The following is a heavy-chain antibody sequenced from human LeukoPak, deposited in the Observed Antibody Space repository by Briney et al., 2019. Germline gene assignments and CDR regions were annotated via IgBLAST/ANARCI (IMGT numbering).Heavy chain of an antibody. J-gene: IGHJ3*02. Sequence: SETLSLTCTVSGDSISSSNYYWGWIRQPPGKGLEWIGSIFHSGNTYYNPSLKSRVTISVDTSKNQFSLNLSSVTAADTAVYYCARDNDILTGYYQFIDAFDIWGQGTMVTVSS. D-gene: IGHD3-9*01. CDR2: IFHSGNT. CDR1: GDSISSSNYY. V-gene: IGHV4-39*07. CDR3: ARDNDILTGYYQFIDAFDI.